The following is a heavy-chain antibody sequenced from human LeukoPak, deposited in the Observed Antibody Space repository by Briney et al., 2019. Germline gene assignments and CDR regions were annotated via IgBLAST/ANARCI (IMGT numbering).Heavy chain of an antibody. CDR1: GGSISSGGYS. Sequence: PSQTLSLTCAVSGGSISSGGYSWRWIRQPPGTGLEWIGYIYYSGSTYYNPSLKSRVTISVDTSKNQFSLKLSSVTAADTAVYYCARAPHYGGKRFDYWGQGTLVTVSS. D-gene: IGHD4-23*01. CDR3: ARAPHYGGKRFDY. CDR2: IYYSGST. V-gene: IGHV4-30-4*07. J-gene: IGHJ4*02.